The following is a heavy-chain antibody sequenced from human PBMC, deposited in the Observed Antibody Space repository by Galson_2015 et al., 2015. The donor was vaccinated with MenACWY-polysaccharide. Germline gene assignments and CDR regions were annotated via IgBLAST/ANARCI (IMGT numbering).Heavy chain of an antibody. V-gene: IGHV4-61*01. J-gene: IGHJ4*02. D-gene: IGHD3-22*01. Sequence: ETLSLTCTVSGASVSSGSYYWSWIRQPPGKGLEWIGYIYYSGSTNYNPPLKSRVTISVDTSKNQFSLKLSSVTAADTAVYYCARDDDSSGYLDYWGQGTLVTVSS. CDR2: IYYSGST. CDR1: GASVSSGSYY. CDR3: ARDDDSSGYLDY.